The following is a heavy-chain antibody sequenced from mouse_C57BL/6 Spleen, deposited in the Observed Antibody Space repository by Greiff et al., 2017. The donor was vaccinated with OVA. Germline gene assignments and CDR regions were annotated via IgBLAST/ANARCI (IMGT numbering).Heavy chain of an antibody. J-gene: IGHJ4*01. CDR2: INPNNGGT. CDR3: ARRWIHTGGYAMDY. Sequence: EVQLQQSGPELVKPGASVKISCKASGYTFTDYYMNWVKQSHGKSLEWIGDINPNNGGTSYNQKFKGKATLTVDKSSSTAYMELRSLTSEDSAVYYCARRWIHTGGYAMDYWGQGTSVTVSS. V-gene: IGHV1-26*01. CDR1: GYTFTDYY. D-gene: IGHD1-1*01.